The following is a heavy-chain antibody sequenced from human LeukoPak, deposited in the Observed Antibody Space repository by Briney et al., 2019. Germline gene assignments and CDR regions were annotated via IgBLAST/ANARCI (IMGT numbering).Heavy chain of an antibody. CDR1: GFTFDDYA. Sequence: GGSLRLSCAASGFTFDDYAMHWVRQAPGKGLEWVSGISWNSGSIGYADSVKGRFTISRDNAKNSLYLQMNSLRVEDTAIYYCARKRATGTLDYWGQGTLLTVSS. V-gene: IGHV3-9*01. D-gene: IGHD1-1*01. J-gene: IGHJ4*02. CDR2: ISWNSGSI. CDR3: ARKRATGTLDY.